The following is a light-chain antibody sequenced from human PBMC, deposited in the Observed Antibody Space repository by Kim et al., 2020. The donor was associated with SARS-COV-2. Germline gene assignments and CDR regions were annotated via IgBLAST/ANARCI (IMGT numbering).Light chain of an antibody. Sequence: DIVMSQSPHSLAVSLGERATVNCKSSQSVLYNSKNKNYLAWYQQKPGQPPKLLIYWASARESGVPDRFSGSGSGTDFTLTISSLQAEDVAVYYCQQYYSLPPTFGQGTKLEIK. CDR1: QSVLYNSKNKNY. CDR3: QQYYSLPPT. CDR2: WAS. J-gene: IGKJ2*01. V-gene: IGKV4-1*01.